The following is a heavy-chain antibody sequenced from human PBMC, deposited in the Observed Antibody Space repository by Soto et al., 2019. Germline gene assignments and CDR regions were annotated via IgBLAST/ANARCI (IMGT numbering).Heavy chain of an antibody. D-gene: IGHD6-13*01. CDR2: VYYTGSA. J-gene: IGHJ4*02. CDR3: ARGLGDAAGTRLDS. Sequence: QVQLQESGPGLVTPSETLSLTCSVSGGSISTYYWTWMRQPPGKGLEWIAYVYYTGSATYNPSLKSRVTLSVDTSKHQFSLKVHSVTAADTAVYYCARGLGDAAGTRLDSWGQGTLVTVSS. V-gene: IGHV4-59*01. CDR1: GGSISTYY.